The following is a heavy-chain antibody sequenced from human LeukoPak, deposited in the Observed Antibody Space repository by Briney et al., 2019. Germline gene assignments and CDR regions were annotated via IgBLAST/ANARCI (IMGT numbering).Heavy chain of an antibody. J-gene: IGHJ5*02. CDR1: GYTFTSYA. CDR3: ATYCSSTSCYGSWFDP. V-gene: IGHV7-4-1*02. CDR2: INTNTGIP. D-gene: IGHD2-2*01. Sequence: ASVKVSCKASGYTFTSYAMNWVRQAPGQGLEWMGWINTNTGIPTYAQGFTGRFVFSLDTSVSTAYLQISSLKAEDTAVYYCATYCSSTSCYGSWFDPWGQGTLVTVSS.